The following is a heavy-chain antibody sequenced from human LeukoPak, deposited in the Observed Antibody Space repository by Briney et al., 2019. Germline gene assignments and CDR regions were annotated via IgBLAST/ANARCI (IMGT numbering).Heavy chain of an antibody. CDR3: ARSANLYDFWSGHHDY. D-gene: IGHD3-3*01. V-gene: IGHV1-24*01. J-gene: IGHJ4*02. Sequence: ASVKVSCKVSGYTLTELSMHWVRQAPGKGLEWMGGFDPEDGETIYAQKFQGRVTMTEDTSTDTAYMELSSLRSEDTAVYYCARSANLYDFWSGHHDYWGQGTLVTVSS. CDR1: GYTLTELS. CDR2: FDPEDGET.